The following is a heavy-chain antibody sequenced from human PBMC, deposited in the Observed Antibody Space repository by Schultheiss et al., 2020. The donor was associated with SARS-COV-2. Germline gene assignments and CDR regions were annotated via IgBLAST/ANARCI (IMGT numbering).Heavy chain of an antibody. Sequence: GGSLRLSCAASGFTFSSYDMHWVRQATGKGLEWVSAIGTAGDPYYPGSVKGRFTISRDNAKNSLYLQMNSLRAEDTAVYYCARLRAAAGTVDYWGQGTLVTVSS. V-gene: IGHV3-13*05. CDR3: ARLRAAAGTVDY. D-gene: IGHD6-13*01. J-gene: IGHJ4*02. CDR2: IGTAGDP. CDR1: GFTFSSYD.